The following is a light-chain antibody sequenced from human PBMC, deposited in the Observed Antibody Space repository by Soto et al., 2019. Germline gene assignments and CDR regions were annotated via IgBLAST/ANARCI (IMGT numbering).Light chain of an antibody. CDR3: QQRSNWPWT. CDR2: DAS. V-gene: IGKV3-11*01. J-gene: IGKJ1*01. Sequence: EIVLTQSPATLSLSPGERATLSCRASQSVSSYLAWYQQKPGQAPRLLIYDASNRATGIPARFSGSGSGTGFTLTISSLEPEDFAVYYCQQRSNWPWTLGQGTKGEIK. CDR1: QSVSSY.